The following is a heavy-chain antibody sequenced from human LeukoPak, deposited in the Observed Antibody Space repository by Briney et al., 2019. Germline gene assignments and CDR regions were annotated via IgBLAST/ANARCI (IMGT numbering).Heavy chain of an antibody. CDR2: ISGSGGST. J-gene: IGHJ4*02. Sequence: PGGSLRLSCVASGFSFSSYAMSWVRQAPGKGLEWVSAISGSGGSTYYADSVKGRFTISRDNSKNTLYLQMNSLRAEDTAVYYCAKNPPSCGGDCYVDYWGQGTLVTVSS. V-gene: IGHV3-23*01. CDR3: AKNPPSCGGDCYVDY. CDR1: GFSFSSYA. D-gene: IGHD2-21*01.